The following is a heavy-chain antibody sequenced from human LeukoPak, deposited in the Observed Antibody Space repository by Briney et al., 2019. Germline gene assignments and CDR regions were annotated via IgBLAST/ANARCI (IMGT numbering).Heavy chain of an antibody. CDR3: ACRLYCSNTRCRNFPFAY. CDR2: ISDYNGNT. Sequence: GASVKVSCKASGYTFTSYGISWVPQAPGQGLEWMGWISDYNGNTNYAQKLQDRVTITADETTSTAYMELSSLRSEDTAIYYCACRLYCSNTRCRNFPFAYWGQGTLVTVSS. CDR1: GYTFTSYG. D-gene: IGHD2-2*01. V-gene: IGHV1-18*01. J-gene: IGHJ4*02.